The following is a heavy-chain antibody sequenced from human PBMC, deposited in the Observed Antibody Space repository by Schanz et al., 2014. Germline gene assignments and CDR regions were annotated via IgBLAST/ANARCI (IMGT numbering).Heavy chain of an antibody. CDR3: VKDLQRELLRDDHYYGMDV. CDR2: ITSNGGGT. CDR1: GFTFSSNA. V-gene: IGHV3-23*01. Sequence: EVQLLESGGGLVQPGGSLRLSCAASGFTFSSNAMCWVRQAPGKGLEWVSTITSNGGGTYSADSVKGRFTISRDTSKNTMYLQMNSLRAEDTAVYYCVKDLQRELLRDDHYYGMDVWGQGTTVTVSS. D-gene: IGHD1-26*01. J-gene: IGHJ6*02.